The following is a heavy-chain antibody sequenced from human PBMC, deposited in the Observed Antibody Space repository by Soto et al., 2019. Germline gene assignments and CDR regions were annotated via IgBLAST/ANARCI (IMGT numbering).Heavy chain of an antibody. V-gene: IGHV3-30*18. CDR3: AKDMGYSYGYPAHYGMDV. CDR1: GFTFSSYG. CDR2: ISYDGSNK. D-gene: IGHD5-18*01. J-gene: IGHJ6*02. Sequence: GGSLRLSCAASGFTFSSYGMHWVRQAPGKGLEWVAVISYDGSNKYYADSVKGRFTISRDNSKNTPYLQMNSLRAEDTAVYYCAKDMGYSYGYPAHYGMDVWGQGTTVTVSS.